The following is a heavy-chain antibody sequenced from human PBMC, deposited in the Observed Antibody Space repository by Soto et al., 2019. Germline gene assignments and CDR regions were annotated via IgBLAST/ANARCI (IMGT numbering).Heavy chain of an antibody. CDR2: ISWNSGSI. D-gene: IGHD3-22*01. Sequence: PGGSLRLSCAASGFTFDDYAMHWVRQAPGKGLEWVSGISWNSGSIGYADSVKGRFTISRDNAKNSLYLQMNSLRAEDTALYYCAKDISSGGLVASYFDYWGQGTLVNVS. CDR3: AKDISSGGLVASYFDY. J-gene: IGHJ4*02. CDR1: GFTFDDYA. V-gene: IGHV3-9*01.